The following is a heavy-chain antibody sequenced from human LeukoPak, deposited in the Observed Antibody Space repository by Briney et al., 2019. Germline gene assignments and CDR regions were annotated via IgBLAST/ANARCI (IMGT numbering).Heavy chain of an antibody. CDR1: GFTFSSYS. CDR2: ISSSSSYI. Sequence: GGSLRLSCAASGFTFSSYSMNWVRQAPGKGLEWVSSISSSSSYIYYADSVKSRFTISRDNAKNSLYLQMNSLRAEDRAVYSCARVGSYYYYMDVWGKGTTVTVSS. D-gene: IGHD2-15*01. J-gene: IGHJ6*03. V-gene: IGHV3-21*01. CDR3: ARVGSYYYYMDV.